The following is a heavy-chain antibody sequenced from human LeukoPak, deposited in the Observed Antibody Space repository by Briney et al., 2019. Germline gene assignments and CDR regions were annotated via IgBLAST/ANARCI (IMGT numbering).Heavy chain of an antibody. CDR2: IYSGGST. Sequence: GGSLRLSCAASGFTVSSNYMSWVRQAPGKGLEWVSVIYSGGSTYYAGSVKGRFTISRDNSKNTLYLQMNSLRAEDTAVYYCARVYYYDSSGYYTHDAFDIWGQGTMVTVSS. J-gene: IGHJ3*02. V-gene: IGHV3-66*01. D-gene: IGHD3-22*01. CDR1: GFTVSSNY. CDR3: ARVYYYDSSGYYTHDAFDI.